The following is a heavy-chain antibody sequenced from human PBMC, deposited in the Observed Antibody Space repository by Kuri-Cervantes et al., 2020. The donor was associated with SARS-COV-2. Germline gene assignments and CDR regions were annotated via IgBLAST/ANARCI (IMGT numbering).Heavy chain of an antibody. D-gene: IGHD5-24*01. CDR3: ARMATNYYYGMDV. CDR1: GGSITSGSYH. J-gene: IGHJ6*02. CDR2: IYYSGST. Sequence: GSLRLSCNVSGGSITSGSYHWSWIRKPPGKGLEWIGYIYYSGSTNYNPSLKSRVTISVDTSKNQFSLKLSSVTAADTAVYYCARMATNYYYGMDVWGQGTTVTVSS. V-gene: IGHV4-61*01.